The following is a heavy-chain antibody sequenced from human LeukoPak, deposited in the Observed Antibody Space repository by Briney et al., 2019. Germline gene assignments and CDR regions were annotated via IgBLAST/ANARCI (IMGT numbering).Heavy chain of an antibody. J-gene: IGHJ4*02. CDR1: GLTVSTNS. Sequence: PGGSLRLSCAASGLTVSTNSMTWVRQAPGMGLGWVAVFSREGTTFYDNSVKGRFTTSSANYKNTLYFQMNSLRAEDTAVYYCARKGGCGYDLDYWGQGTLVTVSS. V-gene: IGHV3-53*01. D-gene: IGHD5-18*01. CDR3: ARKGGCGYDLDY. CDR2: FSREGTT.